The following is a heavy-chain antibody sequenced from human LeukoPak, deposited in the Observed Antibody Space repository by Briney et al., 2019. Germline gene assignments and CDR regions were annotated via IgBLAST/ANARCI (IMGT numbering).Heavy chain of an antibody. CDR3: ARVTDAGGELRDY. CDR2: IIPIFGTA. V-gene: IGHV1-69*06. CDR1: ANTFTGYY. J-gene: IGHJ4*02. D-gene: IGHD1-7*01. Sequence: SVKVSCKASANTFTGYYMHWVRQAPGQGLEWMGGIIPIFGTANYAQKFQGRVTITADKSTSTAYMELSSLRSEDTAVYYCARVTDAGGELRDYWGQGTLVTVSS.